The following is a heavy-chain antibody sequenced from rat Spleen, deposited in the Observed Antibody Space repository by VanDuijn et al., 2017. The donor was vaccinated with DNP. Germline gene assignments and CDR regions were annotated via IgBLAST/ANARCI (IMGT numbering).Heavy chain of an antibody. V-gene: IGHV5-46*01. CDR1: GFTFSSFP. J-gene: IGHJ2*01. D-gene: IGHD5-1*01. Sequence: EVQLVESGGGLVQPGRSLKLSCAASGFTFSSFPMAWVRQAPTKGLEWVATISTSGGSTYYRDSVKGRFTISRDNAKSTLYLQMNSLRSEDTATYYCTREVVTGYYFDYWGQGVMVTVSS. CDR3: TREVVTGYYFDY. CDR2: ISTSGGST.